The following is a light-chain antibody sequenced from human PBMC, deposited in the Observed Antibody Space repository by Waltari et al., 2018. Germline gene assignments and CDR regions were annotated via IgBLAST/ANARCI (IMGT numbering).Light chain of an antibody. V-gene: IGLV2-8*01. CDR1: SSDVGGYNY. CDR3: SSYAGSNNWV. J-gene: IGLJ3*02. Sequence: QSALTQPPSASGSPGQSVTISCTGTSSDVGGYNYVTWYQQHPGKAPKFSIYEASKRPPGVPERFSGSKSGTTASLTVSGLQAEDEADYYCSSYAGSNNWVFGGGTKLTVL. CDR2: EAS.